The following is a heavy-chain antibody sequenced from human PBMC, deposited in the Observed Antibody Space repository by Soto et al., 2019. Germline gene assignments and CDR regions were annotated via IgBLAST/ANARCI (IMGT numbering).Heavy chain of an antibody. D-gene: IGHD6-13*01. CDR2: IYYSGST. V-gene: IGHV4-59*01. CDR3: ARDLLGYRSSWYGWFDP. J-gene: IGHJ5*02. Sequence: PSETLSLTCTVSGGSISSYYWSWIRQPPGKGLEWIGYIYYSGSTNYNPSLKSRVTISVDTSKNQFSLKLSSVTAADTAVYYCARDLLGYRSSWYGWFDPWGQGTLVTVSS. CDR1: GGSISSYY.